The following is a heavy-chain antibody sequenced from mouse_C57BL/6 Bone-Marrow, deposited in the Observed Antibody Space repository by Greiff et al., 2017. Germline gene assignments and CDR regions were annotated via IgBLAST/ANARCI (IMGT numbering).Heavy chain of an antibody. V-gene: IGHV1-69*01. CDR2: IDPSDSYT. CDR3: AREDDGYCSAWFAY. J-gene: IGHJ3*01. CDR1: GYTFTSYW. Sequence: QVQLQQPGAELVMPGASVKLSCKASGYTFTSYWMHWVKQRPGQGLEWIGEIDPSDSYTNYNQKFKGKSTLTVDKSSSTAYMQLSSLTSEDSAVYYCAREDDGYCSAWFAYWGQGTLVTVSA. D-gene: IGHD2-3*01.